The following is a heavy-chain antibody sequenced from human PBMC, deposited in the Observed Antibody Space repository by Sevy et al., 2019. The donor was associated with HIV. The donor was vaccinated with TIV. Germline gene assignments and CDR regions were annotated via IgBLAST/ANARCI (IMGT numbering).Heavy chain of an antibody. CDR3: ARDKKKVGSTSWGFDY. CDR2: IYYSGST. CDR1: GGSVSSGSYY. J-gene: IGHJ4*02. V-gene: IGHV4-61*01. D-gene: IGHD2-2*01. Sequence: SETLSLTCTVSGGSVSSGSYYWSWIRQPPGKGLEWIGYIYYSGSTNYNPSLKSRVTISVDTSKNQFSLTLSSVTAADTAVYYCARDKKKVGSTSWGFDYWGQGTLVTVSS.